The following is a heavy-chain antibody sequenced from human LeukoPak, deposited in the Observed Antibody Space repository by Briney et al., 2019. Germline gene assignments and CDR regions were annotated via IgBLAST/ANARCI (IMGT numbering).Heavy chain of an antibody. Sequence: ASVKVSCKASGYTFTGYYMHWVRQAPGQGLERMGWINPNSGGTNYAQKFQGRVTMTRDTSISTAYMELSRLRSDDTAVYYCARGYCSSTSCPYYFDYWGQGTLVTVSS. CDR1: GYTFTGYY. V-gene: IGHV1-2*02. J-gene: IGHJ4*02. CDR3: ARGYCSSTSCPYYFDY. CDR2: INPNSGGT. D-gene: IGHD2-2*01.